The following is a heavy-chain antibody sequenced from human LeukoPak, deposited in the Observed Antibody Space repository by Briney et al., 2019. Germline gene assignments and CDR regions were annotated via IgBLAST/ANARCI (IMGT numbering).Heavy chain of an antibody. J-gene: IGHJ4*02. CDR3: ARVSVCSSTSCYSVFDY. Sequence: GGSLRLSCAASGFTFSSYWMHWVRQAPGKGLVWVPRISSDGSSTSYADSVKGRFTISRDNAKNTLHLQMNRLRDEDTAVYYCARVSVCSSTSCYSVFDYLGQGTLVTVSS. D-gene: IGHD2-2*01. V-gene: IGHV3-74*01. CDR2: ISSDGSST. CDR1: GFTFSSYW.